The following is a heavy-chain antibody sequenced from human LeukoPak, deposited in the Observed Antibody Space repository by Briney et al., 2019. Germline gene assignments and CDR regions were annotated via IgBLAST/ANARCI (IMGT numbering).Heavy chain of an antibody. CDR2: ISGSGGST. J-gene: IGHJ3*02. CDR3: AKDNYDSSGYPGGALADAFDI. V-gene: IGHV3-23*01. CDR1: GFTFSSYV. Sequence: GGSLRLSCAASGFTFSSYVMSWVRQAPGKGLEWVSAISGSGGSTYYADSVKGRFTISRDNSKNTLYLQMNSLRDEDTAVYYCAKDNYDSSGYPGGALADAFDIWGQGTMVTVSS. D-gene: IGHD3-22*01.